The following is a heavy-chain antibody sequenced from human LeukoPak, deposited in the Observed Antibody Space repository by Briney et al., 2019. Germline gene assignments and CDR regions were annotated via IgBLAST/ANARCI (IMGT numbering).Heavy chain of an antibody. CDR1: GFTFSSYW. V-gene: IGHV3-7*01. D-gene: IGHD3-10*01. Sequence: GGSLRLSCAASGFTFSSYWMSWVRQAPGKGLERVANIKQDGSEKYFVDSVKGRFTISRDNAKNSLYLQMNSLRVEDTAVYYCARDRVTMIRGVRILDYYYYMDVWGKGTTVTISS. CDR3: ARDRVTMIRGVRILDYYYYMDV. J-gene: IGHJ6*03. CDR2: IKQDGSEK.